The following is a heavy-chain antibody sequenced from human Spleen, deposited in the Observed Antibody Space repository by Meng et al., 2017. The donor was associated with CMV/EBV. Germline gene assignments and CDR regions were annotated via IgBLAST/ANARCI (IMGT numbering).Heavy chain of an antibody. CDR2: INQSGST. D-gene: IGHD3-3*01. Sequence: SETLSLTCAVYGGSFSGYYWSWIRQPPGKGLEWIGEINQSGSTNYNPSLKSRVIISVDTSKNQFSLKLSSVTAADTAVYYCARLERAPYYDYWSGHGNWGQGTLVTSPQ. J-gene: IGHJ4*02. V-gene: IGHV4-34*01. CDR3: ARLERAPYYDYWSGHGN. CDR1: GGSFSGYY.